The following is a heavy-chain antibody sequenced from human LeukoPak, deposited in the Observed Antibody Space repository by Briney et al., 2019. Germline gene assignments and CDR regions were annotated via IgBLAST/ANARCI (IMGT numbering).Heavy chain of an antibody. V-gene: IGHV3-30-3*01. Sequence: PGRPLRLSCAASGFTFSSYAMHWVRQAPGKGLEWVAVISYDGSNKYYADSVKGRFTISRDNSKNTLYLQMNSLRAEDTAVYYCARDRQAWYTHFDYWGQGTLVTVSS. D-gene: IGHD1-14*01. J-gene: IGHJ4*02. CDR1: GFTFSSYA. CDR2: ISYDGSNK. CDR3: ARDRQAWYTHFDY.